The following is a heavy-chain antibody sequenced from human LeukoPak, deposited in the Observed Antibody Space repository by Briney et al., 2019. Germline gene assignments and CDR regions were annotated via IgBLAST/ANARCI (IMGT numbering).Heavy chain of an antibody. CDR1: VGSISTYY. Sequence: SETLSLTCTVSVGSISTYYWSWIRQPPGKGLEWIGYIYYSGSTNYNPSLKSRVTISVATSKNQFSLKLSSVTAADTALYYCARDRASAGGFDYWGQGTLVTVSS. V-gene: IGHV4-59*01. J-gene: IGHJ4*02. CDR2: IYYSGST. CDR3: ARDRASAGGFDY. D-gene: IGHD2-15*01.